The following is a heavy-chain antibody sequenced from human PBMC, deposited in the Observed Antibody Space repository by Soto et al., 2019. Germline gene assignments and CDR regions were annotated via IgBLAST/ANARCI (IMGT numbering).Heavy chain of an antibody. CDR2: ISYDGSNK. V-gene: IGHV3-30*18. CDR3: AKDLTTRLGSYIPYYYYYGMDV. Sequence: GGSLRLSCAASGFTFSSYGMHWVRQAPGKGLEWVAVISYDGSNKYYADSVKGRFTISRDNSKNTLYLQMNSLRAEDTAVYYCAKDLTTRLGSYIPYYYYYGMDVWGQGTTVTVSS. D-gene: IGHD1-26*01. J-gene: IGHJ6*02. CDR1: GFTFSSYG.